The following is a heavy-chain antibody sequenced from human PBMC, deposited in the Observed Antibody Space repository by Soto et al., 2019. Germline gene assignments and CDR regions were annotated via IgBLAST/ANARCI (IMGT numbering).Heavy chain of an antibody. Sequence: EAQLLESGGGSVQPGGSLRLSCAASGFTFSSHGMSWIRQAPGKGLEWISGLSRGGGSTYYVDSVKGRFTISRDNAKNTLDLIMKSLRVEDTALYYCARDGQYRTDGFDIGGQGKMVTVSS. J-gene: IGHJ3*02. CDR1: GFTFSSHG. CDR2: LSRGGGST. D-gene: IGHD5-12*01. V-gene: IGHV3-23*01. CDR3: ARDGQYRTDGFDI.